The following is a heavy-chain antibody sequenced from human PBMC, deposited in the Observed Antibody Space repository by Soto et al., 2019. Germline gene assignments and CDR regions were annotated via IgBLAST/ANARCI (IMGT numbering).Heavy chain of an antibody. Sequence: SATLSLTCAVYGGSFSGYYWSWIRQPPGKGLEWIGEINHSGSTNYNPSLKSRVTISVDTSKNQFSLKLTSVTAADTAVYYCARSLLTSSWYAGSWGQGTLVTVSS. J-gene: IGHJ5*02. CDR1: GGSFSGYY. V-gene: IGHV4-34*01. CDR2: INHSGST. D-gene: IGHD6-13*01. CDR3: ARSLLTSSWYAGS.